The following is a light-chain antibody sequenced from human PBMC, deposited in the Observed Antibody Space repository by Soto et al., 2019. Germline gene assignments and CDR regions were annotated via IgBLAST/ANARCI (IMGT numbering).Light chain of an antibody. CDR3: QQYEAVVT. J-gene: IGKJ1*01. CDR1: QSVSSN. CDR2: GAS. Sequence: EIVMTQFPATLSVSPGERATLSCRASQSVSSNLAWYQQKPGRALRLLIDGASTRATGIPDRFSGSGSGTDFTLTISRLEPEDVAVYYCQQYEAVVTFGQGTKVDI. V-gene: IGKV3D-15*01.